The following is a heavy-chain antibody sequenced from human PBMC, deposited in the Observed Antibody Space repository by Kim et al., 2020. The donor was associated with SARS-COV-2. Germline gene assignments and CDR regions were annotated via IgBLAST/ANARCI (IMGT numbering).Heavy chain of an antibody. CDR2: MNPNSGNT. D-gene: IGHD1-26*01. J-gene: IGHJ5*02. CDR3: ARQGWELPHNGWFDP. CDR1: GYTFTNYD. Sequence: ASVKVSCKTSGYTFTNYDMNWVRQATGQGLEWMGWMNPNSGNTGYAQKFQGRVTMTRNTSISTAYMELSSLRSEDTAVYYCARQGWELPHNGWFDPWGQGTLVTVSS. V-gene: IGHV1-8*01.